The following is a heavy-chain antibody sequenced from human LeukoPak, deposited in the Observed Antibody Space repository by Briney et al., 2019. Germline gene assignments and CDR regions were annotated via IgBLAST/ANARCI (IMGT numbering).Heavy chain of an antibody. CDR2: ISAYNGNT. Sequence: ASVKVSCKPSGYTFTSYGISWVRQAPEQGLGWVGWISAYNGNTNYAQKLQGRVTMTTDTSTSTAYMELRSLRSDDTAVYYCATGYCSSTSCYYFEYWGEGTLVTVSS. CDR1: GYTFTSYG. CDR3: ATGYCSSTSCYYFEY. V-gene: IGHV1-18*01. D-gene: IGHD2-2*01. J-gene: IGHJ4*02.